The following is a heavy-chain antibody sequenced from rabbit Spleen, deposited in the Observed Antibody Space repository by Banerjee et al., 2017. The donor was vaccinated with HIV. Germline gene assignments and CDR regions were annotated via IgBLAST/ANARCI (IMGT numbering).Heavy chain of an antibody. D-gene: IGHD1-1*01. J-gene: IGHJ4*01. CDR1: GVSFSDKDV. CDR3: AREDVGGSVSL. CDR2: IYPITETT. V-gene: IGHV1S40*01. Sequence: QSLEESGGDLVKPGASLTLTCIASGVSFSDKDVMCWVRQAPGKGLEWIGIIYPITETTYYANWVNGRFTISSDNAQNTVDLQMNSLTAADTATYFCAREDVGGSVSLWGQGTLVTVS.